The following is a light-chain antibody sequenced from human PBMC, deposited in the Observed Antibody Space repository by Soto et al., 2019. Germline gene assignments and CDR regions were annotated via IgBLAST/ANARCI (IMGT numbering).Light chain of an antibody. CDR3: QQYAGSPST. CDR1: QSVRNNY. Sequence: VLTQSPGTLSLSPGERATLSCRASQSVRNNYLAWYQQKPGQAPRLLIYGASTWATGIPDRFSGSGSGTDFTLTISRLEPEDFAVYYCQQYAGSPSTFGQGTRLEIK. J-gene: IGKJ2*01. CDR2: GAS. V-gene: IGKV3-20*01.